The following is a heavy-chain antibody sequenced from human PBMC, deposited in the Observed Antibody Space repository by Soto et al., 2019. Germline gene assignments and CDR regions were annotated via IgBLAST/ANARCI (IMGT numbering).Heavy chain of an antibody. CDR3: AAVTRGYSGYDYVDY. CDR2: IAVGSGNT. J-gene: IGHJ4*02. Sequence: SVKVSCKASGFTFTSSAVQWVRQARGQRLEWIGWIAVGSGNTNYAQKFQERVTITRDMSTSTAYMELSSLRSEDTAVYYCAAVTRGYSGYDYVDYWGQGTLVTVSS. CDR1: GFTFTSSA. D-gene: IGHD5-12*01. V-gene: IGHV1-58*01.